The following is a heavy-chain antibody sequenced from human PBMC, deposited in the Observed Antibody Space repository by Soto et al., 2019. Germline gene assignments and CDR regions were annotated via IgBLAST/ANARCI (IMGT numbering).Heavy chain of an antibody. Sequence: SETLSLTCTVSGGSISSGDYYWSWIRQPPGKGLEWIGYIYYSGSTYYNPSLKSRVTISVDTSKNQFSLKLSSVTAADTAVYYCASVPEIAAAGTRYFDYWGQGTLVTVS. CDR1: GGSISSGDYY. D-gene: IGHD6-13*01. J-gene: IGHJ4*02. CDR3: ASVPEIAAAGTRYFDY. CDR2: IYYSGST. V-gene: IGHV4-30-4*01.